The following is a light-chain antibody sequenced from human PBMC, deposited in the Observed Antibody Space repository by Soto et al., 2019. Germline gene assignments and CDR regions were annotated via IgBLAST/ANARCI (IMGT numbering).Light chain of an antibody. V-gene: IGLV2-8*01. CDR3: SSYAGSNNNYV. CDR2: EVS. Sequence: QLVRTHPPSASRVPFQGLPIFSTGNSSDFGGYNYVSWYQQHPGKAPKLMIYEVSKRPSGVPDRFSGSKSGNTASLTVSGLQAEDEADYYCSSYAGSNNNYVFGTGTKVTVL. CDR1: SSDFGGYNY. J-gene: IGLJ1*01.